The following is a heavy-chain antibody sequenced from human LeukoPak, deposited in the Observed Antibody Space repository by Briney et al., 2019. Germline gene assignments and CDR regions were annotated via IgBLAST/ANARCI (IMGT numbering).Heavy chain of an antibody. CDR1: GFTFSSYS. J-gene: IGHJ4*02. D-gene: IGHD3-10*01. Sequence: GGSLRLSCAASGFTFSSYSMNWVRQPPGKGLEWVSSISSSSSYIYYADSVKGRFTISRDNAKNSLYLQMNSLRAEDTAVYYCARAPQYGSGSYSLDYWGQGTLVTVSS. CDR3: ARAPQYGSGSYSLDY. CDR2: ISSSSSYI. V-gene: IGHV3-21*01.